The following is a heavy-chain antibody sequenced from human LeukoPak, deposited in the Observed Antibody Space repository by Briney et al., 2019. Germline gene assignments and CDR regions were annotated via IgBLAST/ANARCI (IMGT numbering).Heavy chain of an antibody. Sequence: ASVKVSCKVSGCTLTELSMHWVRQAPGKGLEWMGGFDPEDGETIYAQKFQGRVTMTEDTSTDTAYMELSSLRSEDTAVYYCATQVGATPYFDYWGQGTLVTVSS. V-gene: IGHV1-24*01. CDR2: FDPEDGET. D-gene: IGHD1-26*01. J-gene: IGHJ4*02. CDR1: GCTLTELS. CDR3: ATQVGATPYFDY.